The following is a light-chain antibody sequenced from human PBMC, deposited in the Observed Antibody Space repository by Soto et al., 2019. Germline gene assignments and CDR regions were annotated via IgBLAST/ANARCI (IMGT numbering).Light chain of an antibody. J-gene: IGKJ5*01. V-gene: IGKV3-20*01. CDR3: QQYGSSPIT. CDR1: QSVSNSY. CDR2: GAS. Sequence: DIVLTQSPATLSLSPGDRATLSCRASQSVSNSYLAWYQQKPGQAPRLLIYGASSRASGIPARFSGSGSGTDFTLTISRLEPEDFAVYYCQQYGSSPITFGQGTRLEIK.